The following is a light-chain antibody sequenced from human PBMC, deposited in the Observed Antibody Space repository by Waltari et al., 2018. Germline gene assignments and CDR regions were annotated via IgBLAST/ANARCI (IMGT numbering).Light chain of an antibody. Sequence: DIVLTQSPGTLSLSPGERLTLSCRASQTVSRNYLAWFQQKPGQPPRVLIFGASRRAPGIPDRFSGGGSGTDFTLTISRLEPEDFAVYYCQQYGASLYTFGQGTKLEI. J-gene: IGKJ2*01. CDR1: QTVSRNY. CDR3: QQYGASLYT. V-gene: IGKV3-20*01. CDR2: GAS.